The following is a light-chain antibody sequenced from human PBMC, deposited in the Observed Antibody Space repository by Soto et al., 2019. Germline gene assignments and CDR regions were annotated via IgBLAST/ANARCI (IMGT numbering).Light chain of an antibody. V-gene: IGLV2-23*01. CDR3: CSYVGSRAVV. CDR1: STDLGSYNL. J-gene: IGLJ2*01. Sequence: QSALTQPASVSGSPGQSITLSCTGTSTDLGSYNLVSWYQQHPGQAPKLVIYEGTKRPSGVSNRFSGSKSGTTASLTISGLQAEDEVDYYCCSYVGSRAVVFGGGTKVTVL. CDR2: EGT.